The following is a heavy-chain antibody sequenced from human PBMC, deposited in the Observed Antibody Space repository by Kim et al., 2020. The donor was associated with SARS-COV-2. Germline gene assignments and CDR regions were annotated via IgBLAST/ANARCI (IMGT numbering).Heavy chain of an antibody. D-gene: IGHD4-17*01. CDR2: IYYSGST. CDR3: ARRGGATVVTRMAFDI. V-gene: IGHV4-59*01. CDR1: GGSISSYY. Sequence: SETLSLTCTVSGGSISSYYWSWIRQPPGKGLEWIGYIYYSGSTNYNPSLKSRVTISVDTSKNQFSLKLSSVTAADTAVYYCARRGGATVVTRMAFDIWGQGTMVTVSS. J-gene: IGHJ3*02.